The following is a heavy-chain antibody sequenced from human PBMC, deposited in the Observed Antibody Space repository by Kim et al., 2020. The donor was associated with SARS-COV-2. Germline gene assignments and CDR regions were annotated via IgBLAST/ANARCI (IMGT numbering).Heavy chain of an antibody. Sequence: GGSLRLSCAASGFTFDDYTMHWVRQAPGKGLEWVSLISWDGGSTYYADSVKGRFTISRDNSKNSLYLQMNSLRTEDTALYYCAKDLYDFWSGGGRFGGMDVWGQGTTVTVSS. CDR3: AKDLYDFWSGGGRFGGMDV. V-gene: IGHV3-43*01. CDR2: ISWDGGST. D-gene: IGHD3-3*01. J-gene: IGHJ6*02. CDR1: GFTFDDYT.